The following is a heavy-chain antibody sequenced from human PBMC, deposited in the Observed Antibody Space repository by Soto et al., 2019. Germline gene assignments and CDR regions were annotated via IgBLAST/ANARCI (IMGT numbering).Heavy chain of an antibody. V-gene: IGHV3-33*01. CDR3: ARGVGRGLYNTNSPHNFDY. CDR2: IWYDGSNK. J-gene: IGHJ4*02. CDR1: GFTFSSYG. D-gene: IGHD1-1*01. Sequence: GGSLRLSCAASGFTFSSYGMHWVRQAPGKGLEWVAVIWYDGSNKYYADSVKGRFTISRDNSKNTLYLQMNSLRAEDTAVYYCARGVGRGLYNTNSPHNFDYWGQGTLVTVSS.